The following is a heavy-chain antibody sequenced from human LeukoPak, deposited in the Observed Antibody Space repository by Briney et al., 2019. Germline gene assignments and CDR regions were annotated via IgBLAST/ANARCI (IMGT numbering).Heavy chain of an antibody. CDR1: GGSISSSSYY. CDR3: ARDPNWYGLFDY. D-gene: IGHD1-1*01. V-gene: IGHV4-39*02. CDR2: IYYSGST. Sequence: SETLSLTCTVSGGSISSSSYYWGWIRQPPGKGLEWIGSIYYSGSTYYNPSLKSRVTISVDTSKNQFSLKLSSVTAADTAVYYCARDPNWYGLFDYWGQGTLVTVSS. J-gene: IGHJ4*02.